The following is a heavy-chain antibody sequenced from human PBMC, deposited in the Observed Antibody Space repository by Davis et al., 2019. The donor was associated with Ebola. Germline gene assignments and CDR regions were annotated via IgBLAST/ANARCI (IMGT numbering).Heavy chain of an antibody. CDR1: GFTFSSYA. CDR2: ISYDGSNK. V-gene: IGHV3-30-3*02. D-gene: IGHD4-11*01. CDR3: AKDLRDISNWYGGFFQH. J-gene: IGHJ1*01. Sequence: GGSLRLSCAASGFTFSSYAMHWVRQAPGKGLEWVAVISYDGSNKYYADSVKGRFTVSRDNSKNTPYLDMNSLRVDDTAIYYCAKDLRDISNWYGGFFQHWGQGALVTVS.